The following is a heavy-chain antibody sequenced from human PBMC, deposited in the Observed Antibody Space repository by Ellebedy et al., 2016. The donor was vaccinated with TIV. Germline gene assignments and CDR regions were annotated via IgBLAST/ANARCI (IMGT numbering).Heavy chain of an antibody. CDR1: GDSFSSNSAA. CDR3: AREGPGYDY. D-gene: IGHD3-9*01. J-gene: IGHJ4*02. Sequence: SQTLSLTCXISGDSFSSNSAAWNWIRQSPSRGLEWLGRTYFRSKWYHDYAVSVKGRLSISPDTSKNQFSLQLNSLTPEDTAVYYCAREGPGYDYWGQGTLVTVSS. CDR2: TYFRSKWYH. V-gene: IGHV6-1*01.